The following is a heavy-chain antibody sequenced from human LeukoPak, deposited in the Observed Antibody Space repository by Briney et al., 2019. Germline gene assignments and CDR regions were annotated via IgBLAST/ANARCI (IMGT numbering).Heavy chain of an antibody. CDR1: GGSISSGDYY. CDR3: ASPTGDWYDMDV. V-gene: IGHV4-30-4*01. CDR2: IYYSGST. D-gene: IGHD7-27*01. J-gene: IGHJ6*02. Sequence: SETLSLTCTISGGSISSGDYYWSWIRQPPGKGLEWIGYIYYSGSTYYNPSLKSRVTISVDTSKNQFSLKLSSVTAADTAVYYCASPTGDWYDMDVWGQGTTVTVSS.